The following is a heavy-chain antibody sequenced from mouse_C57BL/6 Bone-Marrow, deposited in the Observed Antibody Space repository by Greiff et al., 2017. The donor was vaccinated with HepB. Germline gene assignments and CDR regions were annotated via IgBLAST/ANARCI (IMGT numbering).Heavy chain of an antibody. D-gene: IGHD1-1*01. CDR2: IDPETGGT. Sequence: QVQLQQSGAELVRPGASVTLSCKASGYTFTDYEMHWVKQTPVHGLEWIGAIDPETGGTAYNQKFKGKAILTADKSSSTAYMELRSLTSEDSAVDYCTGTYYGSSNWYFDVWGTGTTVTVSS. CDR3: TGTYYGSSNWYFDV. J-gene: IGHJ1*03. V-gene: IGHV1-15*01. CDR1: GYTFTDYE.